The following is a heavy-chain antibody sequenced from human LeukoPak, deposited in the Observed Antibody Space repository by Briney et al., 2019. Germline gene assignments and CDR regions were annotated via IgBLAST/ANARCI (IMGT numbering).Heavy chain of an antibody. CDR1: GFTFSNYA. J-gene: IGHJ5*02. D-gene: IGHD2-2*01. Sequence: GGSLRLSCAASGFTFSNYAMTWVRQAPGKGLEWVSTIPDGGGAAYYADSVKGRFTVSRDNFKNTLYLQMNSLRVEDTAVYYCAKAIGQVEPVGSRWYDPWGQGALVTVSS. CDR2: IPDGGGAA. V-gene: IGHV3-23*01. CDR3: AKAIGQVEPVGSRWYDP.